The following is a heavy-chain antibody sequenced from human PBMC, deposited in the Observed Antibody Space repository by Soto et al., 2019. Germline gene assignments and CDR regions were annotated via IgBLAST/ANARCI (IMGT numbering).Heavy chain of an antibody. CDR1: GFTFSSYG. V-gene: IGHV3-33*01. D-gene: IGHD5-18*01. CDR2: IWYDGSNK. CDR3: ARDTAMVPYYYYGMDV. Sequence: QVQLVESGGGVVQPGRSLRLSCAASGFTFSSYGMHWVRQAPGKGLEWVAVIWYDGSNKYYADSVKGRFTISRDNSKNTLDLQMNSLRAEDTAVYYCARDTAMVPYYYYGMDVWGQGTTVTVSS. J-gene: IGHJ6*02.